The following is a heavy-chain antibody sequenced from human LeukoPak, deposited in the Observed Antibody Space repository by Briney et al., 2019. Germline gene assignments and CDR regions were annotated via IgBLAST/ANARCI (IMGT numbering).Heavy chain of an antibody. CDR3: AKGVPGGYRAYVTWYFDL. Sequence: GGSLRLSCAASGFTFSNYAMSWVRQAPGKGLEWVAGLTGSGGSTYYADSVEGRVTISRDNSKNTLSLQMNSLRAEDTAVYYCAKGVPGGYRAYVTWYFDLCGRGKLVTVSS. CDR1: GFTFSNYA. J-gene: IGHJ2*01. D-gene: IGHD5-18*01. V-gene: IGHV3-23*01. CDR2: LTGSGGST.